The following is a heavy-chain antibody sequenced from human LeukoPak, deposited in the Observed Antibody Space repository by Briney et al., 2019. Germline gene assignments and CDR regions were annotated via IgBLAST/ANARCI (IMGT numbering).Heavy chain of an antibody. CDR1: GYTFTGYY. V-gene: IGHV1-2*02. J-gene: IGHJ4*02. Sequence: SVKVSCKASGYTFTGYYMHWVRQAPGQGLEWMGWINPNSGGTNYAQKFQGRVTMTRDTSISTAYMELSRLRSDDTAVYYCARDLMGTADHFDYWGQGTLVTVSS. D-gene: IGHD1-1*01. CDR3: ARDLMGTADHFDY. CDR2: INPNSGGT.